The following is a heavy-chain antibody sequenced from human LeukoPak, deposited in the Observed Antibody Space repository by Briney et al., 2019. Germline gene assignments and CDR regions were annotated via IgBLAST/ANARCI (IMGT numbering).Heavy chain of an antibody. CDR2: FFLKGST. CDR3: ARNRGDYYDSSGYFRLGDAFDI. J-gene: IGHJ3*02. V-gene: IGHV4-38-2*02. CDR1: GYSITSAYY. D-gene: IGHD3-22*01. Sequence: PSETLSLTCTVSGYSITSAYYWGWIRQPPGKGLEWIGSFFLKGSTYYNPSLKSRVTISVDTSKNQFSLKLSSVTAADTAVYYCARNRGDYYDSSGYFRLGDAFDIWGQGTMVTVSS.